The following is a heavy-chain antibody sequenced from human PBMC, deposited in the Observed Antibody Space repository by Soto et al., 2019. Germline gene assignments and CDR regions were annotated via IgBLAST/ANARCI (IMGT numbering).Heavy chain of an antibody. V-gene: IGHV1-58*02. CDR1: GFYFGSFG. CDR2: IVVASGRT. J-gene: IGHJ6*02. Sequence: SVKVSCKASGFYFGSFGIKFLRQTRGRGLECIGWIVVASGRTNYARQFQGRVAFSRDMSSTTAYMDLYDLKSDDTAVYFCSADHHHTAIGWQVWGQGTTVTVS. CDR3: SADHHHTAIGWQV.